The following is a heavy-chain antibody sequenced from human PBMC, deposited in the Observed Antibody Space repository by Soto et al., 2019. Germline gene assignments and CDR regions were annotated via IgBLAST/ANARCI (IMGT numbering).Heavy chain of an antibody. D-gene: IGHD3-22*01. CDR2: ISSSSSYI. CDR3: ARVGHYYDSSGYFYYFDY. V-gene: IGHV3-21*01. Sequence: GGSLRLSCAASGFTFSSYSMNWVRQAPGKGLEWVSPISSSSSYIYYADSVKGRFTISRDNAKNSLYLQMNSLRAEDTAVYYCARVGHYYDSSGYFYYFDYWGQGTLVTVSS. CDR1: GFTFSSYS. J-gene: IGHJ4*02.